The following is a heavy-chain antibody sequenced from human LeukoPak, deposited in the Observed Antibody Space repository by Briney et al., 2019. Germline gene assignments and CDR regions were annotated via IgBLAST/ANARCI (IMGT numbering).Heavy chain of an antibody. Sequence: SETLSLTCAVYGGSFSGYYWSWIRQPPGKGLEWIGEINHSGSTNYDPSLKSRVTISVDTSKNQFSLKLSSVTAADTAVYYCARVGFDWPNYYYGMDVWGQGTTVTVSS. CDR1: GGSFSGYY. CDR2: INHSGST. CDR3: ARVGFDWPNYYYGMDV. D-gene: IGHD3-9*01. V-gene: IGHV4-34*01. J-gene: IGHJ6*02.